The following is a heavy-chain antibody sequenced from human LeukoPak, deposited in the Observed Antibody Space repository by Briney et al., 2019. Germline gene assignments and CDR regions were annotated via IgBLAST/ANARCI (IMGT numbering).Heavy chain of an antibody. CDR3: ARDIEYSSGWYRYDY. J-gene: IGHJ4*02. D-gene: IGHD6-19*01. CDR2: ISYDGSNK. Sequence: GRSLRLSCAASGFTFNSYAMHWVRQAPGKGLEWVAVISYDGSNKYYADSVKGRFTISRDNSKNTLYLQMNSLRSDDTAVYYCARDIEYSSGWYRYDYWGQGTLVTVSS. CDR1: GFTFNSYA. V-gene: IGHV3-30*04.